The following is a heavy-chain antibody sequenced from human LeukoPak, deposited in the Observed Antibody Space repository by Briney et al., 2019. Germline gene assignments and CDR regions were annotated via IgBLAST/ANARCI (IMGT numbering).Heavy chain of an antibody. CDR3: ASARYFDS. J-gene: IGHJ4*02. V-gene: IGHV4-59*01. CDR2: ILNSGST. D-gene: IGHD2-15*01. Sequence: SETLSLTCAVSGGSISGYYWSWIRQTPGKGLEWIGYILNSGSTNYNPSLKSRVTISLDTPKSQFSLKLSSVTAADTAVYYCASARYFDSWGQGTLVTVSS. CDR1: GGSISGYY.